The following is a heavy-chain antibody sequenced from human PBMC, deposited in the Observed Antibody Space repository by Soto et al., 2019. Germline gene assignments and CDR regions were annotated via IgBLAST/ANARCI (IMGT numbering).Heavy chain of an antibody. CDR1: GGSISSSSYY. CDR3: GTVFEH. CDR2: IYYSGST. V-gene: IGHV4-39*01. Sequence: PSETLSLTCTVSGGSISSSSYYWGWIRQPPGKGLEWIGSIYYSGSTYYNPSLKSRFTISRDNAKNTLYLQMNSLRVEDTAMYYCGTVFEHWGQGIPVTVSS. J-gene: IGHJ4*02.